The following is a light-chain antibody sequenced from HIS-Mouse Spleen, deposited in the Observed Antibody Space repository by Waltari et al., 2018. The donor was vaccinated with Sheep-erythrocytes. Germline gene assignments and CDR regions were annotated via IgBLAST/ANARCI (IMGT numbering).Light chain of an antibody. CDR1: SSDVGGYNY. Sequence: QSALTQPRSVSGSPGQSVTISCTGTSSDVGGYNYVSWYQQRPGQAPKLMIYDVSKRPSGVPDRFSGSKSGNTASLTISGLQAEDEADYYCCSYAGSYNHVFATGTKVTVL. CDR2: DVS. V-gene: IGLV2-11*01. CDR3: CSYAGSYNHV. J-gene: IGLJ1*01.